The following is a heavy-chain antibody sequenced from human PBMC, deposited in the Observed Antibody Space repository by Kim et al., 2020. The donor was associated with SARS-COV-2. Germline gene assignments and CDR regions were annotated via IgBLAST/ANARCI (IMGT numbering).Heavy chain of an antibody. Sequence: YNPSLESRVTISLDRSKTQLSLNLRSLTAADTAVYFCARSGSSLGGFDYWGQGVLVTVSS. V-gene: IGHV4-30-2*01. J-gene: IGHJ4*02. D-gene: IGHD1-26*01. CDR3: ARSGSSLGGFDY.